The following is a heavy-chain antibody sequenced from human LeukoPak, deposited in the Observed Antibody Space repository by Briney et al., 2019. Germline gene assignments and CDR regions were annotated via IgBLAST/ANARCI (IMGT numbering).Heavy chain of an antibody. CDR2: IQSSGST. CDR3: ARAGVTSRFGSGNLS. J-gene: IGHJ5*02. D-gene: IGHD3-10*01. V-gene: IGHV4-61*02. CDR1: GGSISSGSYS. Sequence: SETLSLTCTVSGGSISSGSYSWSWIRQPAGKGLDWMGRIQSSGSTNYNPSLKSRVTISMDTSKNQFSLKLSSVTAADTAVYYCARAGVTSRFGSGNLSWGQGTLVTVSS.